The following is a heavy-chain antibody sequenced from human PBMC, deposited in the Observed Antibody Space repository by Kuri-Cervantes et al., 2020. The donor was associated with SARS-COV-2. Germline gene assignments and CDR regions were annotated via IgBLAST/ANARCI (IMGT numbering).Heavy chain of an antibody. CDR1: GSIFSSHS. CDR3: ARAGGSGGTSNYYYYMDV. J-gene: IGHJ6*03. V-gene: IGHV3-21*01. D-gene: IGHD2-15*01. Sequence: SLNTSCAASGSIFSSHSMSWARQAPGKGLEWVSCISSGSTYIYYVDSVKGRFTISRDNAKNSLYLQMNSLRAEDTAGYYCARAGGSGGTSNYYYYMDVWGKGTTVTVSS. CDR2: ISSGSTYI.